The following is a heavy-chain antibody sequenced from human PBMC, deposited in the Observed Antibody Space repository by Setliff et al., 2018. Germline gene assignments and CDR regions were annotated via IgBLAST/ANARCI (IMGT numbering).Heavy chain of an antibody. CDR2: INPKSGGT. CDR3: ARDGISWLMWFDP. CDR1: GYPFVGYF. D-gene: IGHD3-16*01. V-gene: IGHV1-2*02. J-gene: IGHJ5*02. Sequence: ASVKVSCKTSGYPFVGYFIYWVRQVPGRGLEWMGWINPKSGGTRYAQKFQGRVTMTRDTSISTAYMELSSLRSDDTAVYYCARDGISWLMWFDPWGQGTLVTVSS.